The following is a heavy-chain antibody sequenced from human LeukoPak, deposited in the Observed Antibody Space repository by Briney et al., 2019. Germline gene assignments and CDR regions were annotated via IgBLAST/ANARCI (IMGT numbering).Heavy chain of an antibody. Sequence: ASVKVSCKASGYTFTSYYMHWVRQAPGQGLEWMGWINPNSGGTNYAQKFQGRVTMTRDTSISTAYMELSRLRSDDTAVYYCARPRGSAALFYWYWGQGTLVTVSS. CDR2: INPNSGGT. D-gene: IGHD6-13*01. CDR1: GYTFTSYY. J-gene: IGHJ4*02. CDR3: ARPRGSAALFYWY. V-gene: IGHV1-2*02.